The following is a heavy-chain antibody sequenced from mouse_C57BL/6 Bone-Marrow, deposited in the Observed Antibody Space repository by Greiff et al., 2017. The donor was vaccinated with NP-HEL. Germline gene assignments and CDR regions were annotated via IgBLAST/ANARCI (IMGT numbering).Heavy chain of an antibody. J-gene: IGHJ2*01. V-gene: IGHV1-81*01. CDR1: GYTFTSYG. CDR2: IYPRSGNT. Sequence: LVESGAELARHGASVKLSCKASGYTFTSYGISWVKQRTGQGLEWIGEIYPRSGNTYYNEKFKGKATLTADKSSSTAYMELRSLTSEDSAVYFCARRYYDPDYWGQGTTRTVSS. D-gene: IGHD2-4*01. CDR3: ARRYYDPDY.